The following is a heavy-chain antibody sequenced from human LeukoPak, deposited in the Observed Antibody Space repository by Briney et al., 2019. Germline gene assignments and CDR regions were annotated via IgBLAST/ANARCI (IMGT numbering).Heavy chain of an antibody. V-gene: IGHV3-23*01. J-gene: IGHJ4*02. CDR1: GYTFSNFA. CDR3: AKMRGHPRKAYYFDS. D-gene: IGHD3-10*01. Sequence: PGGSLRLSCAASGYTFSNFAVGWVRQAPGKGLEWVSSIGNGGTTYYAGSVKGRFSISRDNSKNTLSLQVNSLRAEDTAVYYCAKMRGHPRKAYYFDSWGQGALVTVSS. CDR2: IGNGGTT.